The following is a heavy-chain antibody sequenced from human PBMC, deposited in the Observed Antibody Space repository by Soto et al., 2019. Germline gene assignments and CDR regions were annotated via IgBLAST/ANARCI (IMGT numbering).Heavy chain of an antibody. CDR1: GGTFSSYT. CDR3: ARDVVRGVNTDY. Sequence: QVQLVQSGAEVKKPGSSVKVSCKASGGTFSSYTISWVRQAPGQGLEWMGRIIPILGIANYAQKFQGRVTITADKSTSTAYMELSSLRSEDTAVYYCARDVVRGVNTDYWGQGTLVTVSS. J-gene: IGHJ4*02. V-gene: IGHV1-69*08. D-gene: IGHD3-10*01. CDR2: IIPILGIA.